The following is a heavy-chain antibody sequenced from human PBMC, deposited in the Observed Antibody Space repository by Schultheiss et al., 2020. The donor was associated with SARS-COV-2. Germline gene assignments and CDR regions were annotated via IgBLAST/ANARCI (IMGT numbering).Heavy chain of an antibody. Sequence: GGSLRLSCAASEFTFINFAMSWVRQAPEKGLEWVSTITGGGSEIYYADSVKGRFTISRDNSKNTLYLQMSSLRAEDTAVYYCARDNGIVGADDAFDIWGQGTMVTVSS. CDR3: ARDNGIVGADDAFDI. CDR1: EFTFINFA. CDR2: ITGGGSEI. J-gene: IGHJ3*02. D-gene: IGHD1-26*01. V-gene: IGHV3-23*01.